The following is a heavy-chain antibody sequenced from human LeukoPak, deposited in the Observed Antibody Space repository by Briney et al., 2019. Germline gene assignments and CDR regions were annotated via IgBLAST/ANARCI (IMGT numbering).Heavy chain of an antibody. CDR1: GFTFSSYG. Sequence: PGGSLRLSCAASGFTFSSYGMHWVRQAPGKGLEXVAVISYDGSNKYYADSVKGRFTISRDNSKNTLYLQMNSLRAEDTAVYYCAKTAAGLIDYWGQGTLVTVSS. CDR2: ISYDGSNK. J-gene: IGHJ4*02. D-gene: IGHD6-13*01. V-gene: IGHV3-30*18. CDR3: AKTAAGLIDY.